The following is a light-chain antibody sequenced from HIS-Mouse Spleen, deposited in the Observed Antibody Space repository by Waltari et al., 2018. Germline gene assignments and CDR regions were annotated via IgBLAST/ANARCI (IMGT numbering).Light chain of an antibody. Sequence: QSALTQPASVSGSPGQSITISCTATHSADGCYISFSWYQQHPGKAPKLMIYEVSNRPSGVSNRFSGSKSGNTASLTISGLQAEDEADYYCSSYTSSSPYVVFGGGTKLTVL. V-gene: IGLV2-14*01. CDR3: SSYTSSSPYVV. J-gene: IGLJ2*01. CDR1: HSADGCYIS. CDR2: EVS.